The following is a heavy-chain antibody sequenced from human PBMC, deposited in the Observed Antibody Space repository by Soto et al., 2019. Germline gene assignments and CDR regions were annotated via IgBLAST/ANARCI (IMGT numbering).Heavy chain of an antibody. CDR1: GYSIRNGYY. CDR2: TYHSGST. D-gene: IGHD2-21*02. V-gene: IGHV4-38-2*02. CDR3: ARVGPYCGGDCYSPPP. J-gene: IGHJ5*02. Sequence: LSLTCTVSGYSIRNGYYWGWIRQPPGKGLEWIGTTYHSGSTYYNPSLKSRVTISVDASENHSSLKLSSVTAADTAVYYCARVGPYCGGDCYSPPPWGQGTLVTV.